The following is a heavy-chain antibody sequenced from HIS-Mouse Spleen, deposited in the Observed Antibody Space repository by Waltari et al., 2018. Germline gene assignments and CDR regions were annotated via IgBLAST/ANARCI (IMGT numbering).Heavy chain of an antibody. V-gene: IGHV3-23*01. J-gene: IGHJ4*02. CDR3: AKGRDQRGYFDY. CDR1: GFTFSSYA. Sequence: EVQLLESGGGLVQPGGSLRLSCAASGFTFSSYAMSWVRQAPGKGLGWVSAISGSGGSTHYADSVKGRFTISRDNSKNTLYLQMNSLRAEDTAVYYCAKGRDQRGYFDYWGQGTLVTVSS. D-gene: IGHD2-2*01. CDR2: ISGSGGST.